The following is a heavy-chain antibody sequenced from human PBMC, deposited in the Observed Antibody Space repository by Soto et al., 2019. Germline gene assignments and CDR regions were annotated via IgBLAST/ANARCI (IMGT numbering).Heavy chain of an antibody. V-gene: IGHV3-30*18. CDR1: GFTFISYG. CDR2: ILYDGNNK. CDR3: ANGVQRFTGYYMDV. J-gene: IGHJ6*03. D-gene: IGHD2-8*02. Sequence: QGQLVESGGGVVQPGGSLRLSCAASGFTFISYGMHWVRQAPGKGLEWVAFILYDGNNKDYADSVKGRFTISRDNTNNTLYLQTNSLRPEDTAVYYCANGVQRFTGYYMDVWGQGTTVAVS.